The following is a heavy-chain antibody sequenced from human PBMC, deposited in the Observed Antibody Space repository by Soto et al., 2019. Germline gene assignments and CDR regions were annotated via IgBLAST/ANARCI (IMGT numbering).Heavy chain of an antibody. CDR1: GGSISSKSHN. V-gene: IGHV4-39*01. D-gene: IGHD3-22*01. J-gene: IGHJ3*02. Sequence: QVLLQDSGPRLVKPSETLSLTCTVSGGSISSKSHNWGWVRQAPGKGLEWIGYIFYTGTTYYSPSLNSRVTISVDTSKNVLSLKVTSVTGADTARYYCTRGTTMRVVNGFDIWGQGIMVTVSS. CDR2: IFYTGTT. CDR3: TRGTTMRVVNGFDI.